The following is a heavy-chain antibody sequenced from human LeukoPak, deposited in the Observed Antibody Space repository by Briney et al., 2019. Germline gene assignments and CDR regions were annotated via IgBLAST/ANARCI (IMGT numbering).Heavy chain of an antibody. V-gene: IGHV5-51*01. CDR1: GYSFTSYC. CDR3: ARRDYGGKHFDY. Sequence: PGESLKISCKVSGYSFTSYCIGWVRQMPGKGLEWMGIIYPGDSGPTYSPSFQGQVTISVDKSINTAYLQWSSLKASDTAMYYCARRDYGGKHFDYWGQGTLLTVSS. D-gene: IGHD4-23*01. J-gene: IGHJ4*02. CDR2: IYPGDSGP.